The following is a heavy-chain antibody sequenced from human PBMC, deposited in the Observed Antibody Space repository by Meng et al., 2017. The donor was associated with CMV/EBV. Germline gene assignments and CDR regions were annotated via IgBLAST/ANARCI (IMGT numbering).Heavy chain of an antibody. CDR2: MNPNSGNT. J-gene: IGHJ4*02. V-gene: IGHV1-8*01. Sequence: ASVKVSCKASGYTFTSYDINWVRQATGQGLEWMGWMNPNSGNTGYAQKFQGRVTMTRNTSISTAYMELGSLRSEDTAVYYCASELFCSSTSCWWGQGTLVTVSS. D-gene: IGHD2-2*01. CDR3: ASELFCSSTSCW. CDR1: GYTFTSYD.